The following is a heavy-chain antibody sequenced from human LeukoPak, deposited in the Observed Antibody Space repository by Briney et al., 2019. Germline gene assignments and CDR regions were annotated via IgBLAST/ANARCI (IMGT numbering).Heavy chain of an antibody. V-gene: IGHV4-39*07. J-gene: IGHJ4*02. CDR3: ARGWGQLEPYYFDY. CDR1: GGSISSSSYY. Sequence: SETLSLTCTVSGGSISSSSYYWGWIRQPPGKGLEWIGEINHSGSTNYNPSLKSRVTISVDTSKNQFSLKLSSVTAADTAVYYCARGWGQLEPYYFDYWGQGTLVTVSS. D-gene: IGHD6-6*01. CDR2: INHSGST.